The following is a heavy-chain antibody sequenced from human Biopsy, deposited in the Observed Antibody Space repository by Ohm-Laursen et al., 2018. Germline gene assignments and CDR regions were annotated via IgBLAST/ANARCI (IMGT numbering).Heavy chain of an antibody. CDR1: SGSISSYY. Sequence: LSLTCTVSSGSISSYYWSWIRQPPGKGLEWIGYIDYRGSTKYNQSLRSRVTMSIDTSRNQFSLKLSSVTAADTAVYYCATTTMDTSGWFGNYFDSWGQGTLVTVSA. CDR2: IDYRGST. V-gene: IGHV4-59*08. CDR3: ATTTMDTSGWFGNYFDS. D-gene: IGHD6-19*01. J-gene: IGHJ4*02.